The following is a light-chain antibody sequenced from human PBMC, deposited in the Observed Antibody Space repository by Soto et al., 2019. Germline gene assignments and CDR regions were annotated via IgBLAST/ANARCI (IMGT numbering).Light chain of an antibody. CDR1: ESVGSN. CDR3: QQYYKWPPET. CDR2: GAS. V-gene: IGKV3-15*01. Sequence: EIVMTQSPATLSVSPGERATLSCRASESVGSNLAWYQQQPGQAPRLLIHGASKRATGIPARFSGSGSGTEFTLTISSLQSEDFAVYYCQQYYKWPPETFGQGTKVDIK. J-gene: IGKJ2*01.